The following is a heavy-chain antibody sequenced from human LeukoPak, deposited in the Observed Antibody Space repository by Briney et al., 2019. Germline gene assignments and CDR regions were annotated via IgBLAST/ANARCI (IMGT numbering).Heavy chain of an antibody. CDR2: IRYDGSNK. CDR1: GFTFSSYG. V-gene: IGHV3-30*02. D-gene: IGHD3-9*01. CDR3: AKVDWGSTYFDY. Sequence: GGSLRLSCAASGFTFSSYGMHWVRQAPGKGLEWVAFIRYDGSNKYYADSAKGRFTISRDNSKNTLYLQMNSLRAEDTAVYYCAKVDWGSTYFDYWGQGTLVTVSS. J-gene: IGHJ4*02.